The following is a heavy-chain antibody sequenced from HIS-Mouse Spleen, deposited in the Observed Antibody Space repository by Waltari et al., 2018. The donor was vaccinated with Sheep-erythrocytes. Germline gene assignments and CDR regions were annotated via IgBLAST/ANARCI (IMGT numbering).Heavy chain of an antibody. V-gene: IGHV3-7*01. D-gene: IGHD6-13*01. J-gene: IGHJ3*02. CDR1: GFTFSSYW. CDR2: IKQDGSEK. CDR3: ARDQGARGQQLDAFDI. Sequence: EVQLVESGGGLVQPGGSLRLSCAAAGFTFSSYWMSWVRHAPGKGLGWVANIKQDGSEKYYVDSVKGRFTISRDNAKNSLYLQMNSLRAEDTAVYYCARDQGARGQQLDAFDIWGQGTMVTVSS.